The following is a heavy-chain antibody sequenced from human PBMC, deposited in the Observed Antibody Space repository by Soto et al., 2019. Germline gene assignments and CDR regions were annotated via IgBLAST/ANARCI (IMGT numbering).Heavy chain of an antibody. CDR2: ISGSGGST. CDR3: AKGHYYGSGSYYGIFDY. J-gene: IGHJ4*02. CDR1: GFTFSSYA. V-gene: IGHV3-23*01. D-gene: IGHD3-10*01. Sequence: EVQLLESVGGLVQPGGSLRLSCAASGFTFSSYAMSWVRQAPGKGLEWVSAISGSGGSTYYADSVKGRFTISRDNSKNTLYLQMNSLRAEDTAVYYCAKGHYYGSGSYYGIFDYWGQGTLVTVSS.